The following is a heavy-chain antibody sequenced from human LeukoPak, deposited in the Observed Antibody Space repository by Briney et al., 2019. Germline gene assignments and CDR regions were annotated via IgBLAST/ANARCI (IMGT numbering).Heavy chain of an antibody. Sequence: SETLSLTCTVSGGSISSYYWSWIRQPPGKGLEWIGYLYYSGSTNYNPSLKSRVTISVDTSKNQFSLKLSSVTAADTAVYYCAGRVGSGRYFDWLFTGPPDYWGQGTLVTVSS. V-gene: IGHV4-59*01. D-gene: IGHD3-9*01. J-gene: IGHJ4*02. CDR3: AGRVGSGRYFDWLFTGPPDY. CDR2: LYYSGST. CDR1: GGSISSYY.